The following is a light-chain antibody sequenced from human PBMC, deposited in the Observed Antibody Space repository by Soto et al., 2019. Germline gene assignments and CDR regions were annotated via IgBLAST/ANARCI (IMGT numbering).Light chain of an antibody. J-gene: IGLJ2*01. CDR1: TSDVGGYNY. CDR3: SSYAGSNNVL. Sequence: QSALTQPPSASGSPGQSVTISCTGTTSDVGGYNYVSWYQLHPDKVPKLIIYEVNKRPSGVPDRFSGSKSGNTASLTVSGLQAEDEADYYCSSYAGSNNVLFGGGTKVTVL. CDR2: EVN. V-gene: IGLV2-8*01.